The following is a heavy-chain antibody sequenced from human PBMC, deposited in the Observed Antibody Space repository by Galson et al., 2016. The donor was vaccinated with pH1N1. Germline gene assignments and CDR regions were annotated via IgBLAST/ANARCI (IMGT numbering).Heavy chain of an antibody. CDR1: GFTFNIFA. D-gene: IGHD3-22*01. CDR3: VKLDSSGYYYGRFDS. CDR2: ISASGAST. V-gene: IGHV3-23*01. Sequence: SLRLSCAASGFTFNIFAMSWVRQAPGKGPEWVSSISASGASTNYADPVKGRFTISRDNSKNTLYLQTTSLRAEDTAIYYCVKLDSSGYYYGRFDSWGQGTLVTVSS. J-gene: IGHJ4*02.